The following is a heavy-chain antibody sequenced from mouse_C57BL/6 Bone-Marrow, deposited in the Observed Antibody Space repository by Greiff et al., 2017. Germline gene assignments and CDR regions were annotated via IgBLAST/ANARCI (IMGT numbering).Heavy chain of an antibody. CDR2: IYPGDGDT. D-gene: IGHD1-1*01. CDR3: ARRLGHYYGSSPYYFDY. V-gene: IGHV1-80*01. CDR1: GYAFSSYW. J-gene: IGHJ2*01. Sequence: QVQLQQSGAELVKPGASVKISCKASGYAFSSYWMNWVKQRPGKGLEWIGQIYPGDGDTNYNGKFKGKATLTADKSSSTAYMQLSSLTSEDSAVYFCARRLGHYYGSSPYYFDYWGQGTTLTVSS.